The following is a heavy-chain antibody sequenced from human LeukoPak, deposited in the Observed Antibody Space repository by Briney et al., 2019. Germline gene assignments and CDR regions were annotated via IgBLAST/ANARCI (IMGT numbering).Heavy chain of an antibody. CDR3: ARDNPYDFWSGYPTGYMDV. D-gene: IGHD3-3*01. V-gene: IGHV3-33*01. CDR2: IWYDGSNK. Sequence: GGSLRLSCAASGFTFSSYGMHWVRQAPGKGLEWVAVIWYDGSNKYYADSVKGRFTISRDNSKNTLYLQMNSLRAEDTAVYYCARDNPYDFWSGYPTGYMDVWGQGTTVTVSS. J-gene: IGHJ6*02. CDR1: GFTFSSYG.